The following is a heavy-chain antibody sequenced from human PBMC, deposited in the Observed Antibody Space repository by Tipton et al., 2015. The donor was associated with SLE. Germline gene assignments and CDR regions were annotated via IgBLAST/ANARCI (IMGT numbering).Heavy chain of an antibody. J-gene: IGHJ4*02. D-gene: IGHD1-26*01. CDR3: ARTIRGGATIGVDY. V-gene: IGHV4-59*11. CDR2: IYHSGST. CDR1: GGSISSHY. Sequence: GLVKPSETLSLICAVSGGSISSHYWSWIRQPPGKGLEWIGSIYHSGSTYYNPSLKSRVTISVDTSKNQFSLKLSSVTAADTAVYYCARTIRGGATIGVDYWGQGTLVTVSS.